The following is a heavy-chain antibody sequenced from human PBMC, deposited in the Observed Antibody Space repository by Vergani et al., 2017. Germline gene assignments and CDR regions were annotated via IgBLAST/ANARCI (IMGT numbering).Heavy chain of an antibody. CDR3: ASSYDSSGYYVSNYMDV. CDR1: GGSISSYY. CDR2: IYTSGST. V-gene: IGHV4-4*07. J-gene: IGHJ6*03. Sequence: QVQLQESGPGLVKPSETLSLTCTVSGGSISSYYWSWIRQPAGKGLEWIGRIYTSGSTNYNPSLKSRVTMSVDTSKNQFSLKLSPVTAADTAVYYCASSYDSSGYYVSNYMDVWGKGTTVTGSS. D-gene: IGHD3-22*01.